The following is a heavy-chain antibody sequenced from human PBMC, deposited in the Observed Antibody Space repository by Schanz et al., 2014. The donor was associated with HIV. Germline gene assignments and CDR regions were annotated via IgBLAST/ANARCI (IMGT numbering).Heavy chain of an antibody. J-gene: IGHJ4*02. CDR3: AKMARSVAANTNFDY. V-gene: IGHV3-23*04. CDR2: ISGSGVST. CDR1: GFTFTDYA. Sequence: EVQLVESGGHLVQPGRSLRLSCAASGFTFTDYAMHWVRQVPGKGLEWVSSISGSGVSTFYAGSVKGRFAISRDKSKNTLYLQMNSLRVEDTAVYYCAKMARSVAANTNFDYWGQGTLVTVSS. D-gene: IGHD6-19*01.